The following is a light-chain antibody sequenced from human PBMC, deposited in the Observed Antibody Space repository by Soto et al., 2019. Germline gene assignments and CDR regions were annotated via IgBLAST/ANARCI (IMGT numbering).Light chain of an antibody. CDR3: SSYVATNSYV. V-gene: IGLV2-8*01. CDR2: EVY. J-gene: IGLJ1*01. Sequence: QSALTQPPSASGSPGQSVTISCTGTSSDVGGYNYVSWYQHHPGKAPKLIIYEVYKRPSGVPDRFSGSKSGNTAALTVFGLQAEDKADYYSSSYVATNSYVFGTGTKVTVL. CDR1: SSDVGGYNY.